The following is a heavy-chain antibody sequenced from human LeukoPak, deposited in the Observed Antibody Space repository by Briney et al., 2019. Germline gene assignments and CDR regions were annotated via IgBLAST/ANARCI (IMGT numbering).Heavy chain of an antibody. V-gene: IGHV1-2*02. CDR3: ARVRGYSGYAVWFDP. Sequence: ASVTVSCKASGYTFTGYYMHWVRQAPGQGLEWMGWINPNSGGTNYAQKFQGRVTMTRDTSISTAYMELSRLRSDDTAVYYCARVRGYSGYAVWFDPWGQGTLVTVSS. CDR1: GYTFTGYY. CDR2: INPNSGGT. J-gene: IGHJ5*02. D-gene: IGHD5-12*01.